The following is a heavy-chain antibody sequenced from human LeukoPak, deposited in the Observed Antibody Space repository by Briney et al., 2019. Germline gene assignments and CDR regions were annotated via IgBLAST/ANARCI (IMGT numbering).Heavy chain of an antibody. CDR2: MNPKSGNT. CDR3: ARPRLMTTVTTWIPQFDY. Sequence: GASVKVSCKASGYTFTSYDINWVRQATGQGLEWMGWMNPKSGNTGYAQKFQGRVTITADKSTSTAYMELSSLRSEDTAVYYCARPRLMTTVTTWIPQFDYWGQGTLATVSS. J-gene: IGHJ4*02. CDR1: GYTFTSYD. D-gene: IGHD4-11*01. V-gene: IGHV1-8*01.